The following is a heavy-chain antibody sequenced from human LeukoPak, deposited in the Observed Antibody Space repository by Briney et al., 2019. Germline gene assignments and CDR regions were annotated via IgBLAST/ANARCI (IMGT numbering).Heavy chain of an antibody. CDR2: INHEGTT. CDR3: ARSPAGTTSHRGIFDY. Sequence: PSETLSLTCAVYSGSFSGFYWSWVRQSPEKGLEWIGEINHEGTTNHNPSLKSRATILVDTSKNQFSLKLSSVTAADSTDYYCARSPAGTTSHRGIFDYWGQGILVTVSS. D-gene: IGHD3-10*01. V-gene: IGHV4-34*04. J-gene: IGHJ4*02. CDR1: SGSFSGFY.